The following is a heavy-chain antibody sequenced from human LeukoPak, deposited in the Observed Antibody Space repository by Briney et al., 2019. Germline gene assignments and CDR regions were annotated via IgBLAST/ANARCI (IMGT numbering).Heavy chain of an antibody. CDR2: INPHSGGT. CDR3: ARIYYYGSGSYYEYYFDY. J-gene: IGHJ4*02. Sequence: ASVKVSCKASGYTFTGYYIHWVRQAPGQGLEWMGWINPHSGGTNFAQNFQGRVTMTRDTSINTAYMELSRLRSGDTAMYYCARIYYYGSGSYYEYYFDYWGQGTLVTVSS. CDR1: GYTFTGYY. D-gene: IGHD3-10*01. V-gene: IGHV1-2*02.